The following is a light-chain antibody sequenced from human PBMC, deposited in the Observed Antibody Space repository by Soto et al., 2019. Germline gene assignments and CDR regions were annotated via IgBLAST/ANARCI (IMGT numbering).Light chain of an antibody. J-gene: IGKJ1*01. V-gene: IGKV3-20*01. CDR2: GAS. Sequence: EIVLTQSPGPLSLSPGERATLSCRASQSVSSSYLAWYQQKPGQAPRLLIYGASSRATGIPDRFSGSGSGTDFTLTISRLEPEDFAVYFCQQYGSSVKTFGQGTKVDIK. CDR3: QQYGSSVKT. CDR1: QSVSSSY.